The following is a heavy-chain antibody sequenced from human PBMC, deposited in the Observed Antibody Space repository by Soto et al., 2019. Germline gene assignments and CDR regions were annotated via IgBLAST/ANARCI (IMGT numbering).Heavy chain of an antibody. D-gene: IGHD6-13*01. CDR1: GGSISSYY. CDR2: IYYSGST. Sequence: QVQLQESGPGLVKPSETLSLTCTVSGGSISSYYWSWIRQPPGKGLEWIGYIYYSGSTNYNPSLTSRVTISVDTSKNQFSLKLSSVTAADTAVDYCARYTRGSAAGDFDYWGQGTLVTVSS. CDR3: ARYTRGSAAGDFDY. V-gene: IGHV4-59*08. J-gene: IGHJ4*02.